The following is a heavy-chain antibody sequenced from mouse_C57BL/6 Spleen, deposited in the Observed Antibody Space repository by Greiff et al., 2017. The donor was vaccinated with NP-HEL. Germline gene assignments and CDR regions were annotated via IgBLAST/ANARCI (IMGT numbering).Heavy chain of an antibody. CDR2: ISSGGSYT. D-gene: IGHD4-1*02. Sequence: EVQGVESGGDLVKPGGSLKLSCAASGFTFSSYGMSWVRQTPDKRLEWVATISSGGSYTYYPDSVKGRFTISRDNAKNTLYLQMSSLKSEDTAMYYCARQPTGTGNWYFDVWGTGTTVTVSS. CDR3: ARQPTGTGNWYFDV. V-gene: IGHV5-6*01. CDR1: GFTFSSYG. J-gene: IGHJ1*03.